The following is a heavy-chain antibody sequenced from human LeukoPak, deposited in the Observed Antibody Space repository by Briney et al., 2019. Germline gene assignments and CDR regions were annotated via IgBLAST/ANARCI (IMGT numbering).Heavy chain of an antibody. D-gene: IGHD3-10*01. V-gene: IGHV1-24*01. Sequence: PGASVKVSCKVSGYTLTELSMHWVRQAPGKGLEWMGGFDPEDGETIYAQKFQGRVTITADKSTSTAYMELSSLRSEDTAVYYCARSGAGEWDYYGSGSPWVAFDIWGQGTMVTVSS. J-gene: IGHJ3*02. CDR2: FDPEDGET. CDR1: GYTLTELS. CDR3: ARSGAGEWDYYGSGSPWVAFDI.